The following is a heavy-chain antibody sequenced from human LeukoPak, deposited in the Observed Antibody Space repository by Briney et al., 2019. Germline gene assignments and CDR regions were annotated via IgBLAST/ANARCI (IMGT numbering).Heavy chain of an antibody. CDR1: GFTFTSSA. CDR3: AAITGSGSRAYYFGY. CDR2: IVVGSGNT. J-gene: IGHJ4*02. V-gene: IGHV1-58*02. D-gene: IGHD1-26*01. Sequence: GASVKVSCKASGFTFTSSAMQWVRQARGQRLEWIGWIVVGSGNTNYAQKFQERVTITRDMSTSTAYMELSSLRSEDTAVYYCAAITGSGSRAYYFGYWGQGTLVTVSS.